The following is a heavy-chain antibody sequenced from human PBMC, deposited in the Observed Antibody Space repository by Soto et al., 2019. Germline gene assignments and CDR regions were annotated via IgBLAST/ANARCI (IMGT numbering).Heavy chain of an antibody. CDR1: GGSISSSNW. CDR3: ARMQQLVPIYYSGMDV. Sequence: PSETLPLTCAVSGGSISSSNWWSWVRQPPGKGLEWIGEIYHSGSTNYNPSLKSRVTISVDKSKNQFSLKLSSVTAADTAVYYCARMQQLVPIYYSGMDVWGQGTTVTVSS. J-gene: IGHJ6*02. D-gene: IGHD6-13*01. CDR2: IYHSGST. V-gene: IGHV4-4*02.